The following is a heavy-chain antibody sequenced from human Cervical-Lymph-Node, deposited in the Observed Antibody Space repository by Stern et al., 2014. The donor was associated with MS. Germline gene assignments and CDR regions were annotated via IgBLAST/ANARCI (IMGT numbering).Heavy chain of an antibody. V-gene: IGHV3-30*03. CDR2: ISFDGAKT. Sequence: VQLGESGGGVVQPGRSLRLSCSPSGFAFSTYGMHWVRHAPGKGLEWVALISFDGAKTYYADSVKGRFTISRDNPKNTLYLQMKSLRGEDTAVYYCARGSDWYPLDYWGQGTLVTVSS. CDR3: ARGSDWYPLDY. J-gene: IGHJ4*02. CDR1: GFAFSTYG. D-gene: IGHD6-19*01.